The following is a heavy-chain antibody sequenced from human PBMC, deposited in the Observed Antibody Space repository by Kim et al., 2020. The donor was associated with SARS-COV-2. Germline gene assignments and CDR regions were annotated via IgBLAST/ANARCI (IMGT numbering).Heavy chain of an antibody. CDR2: IYPGDSDT. CDR3: ARRSHYHGSGSYYYYYGMDV. Sequence: GESLKISCKGSGYSFTSYWIGWVRQMPGKGLEWMGIIYPGDSDTTYSPSFQGQVTISADKSISTAYLQWSSLKASDTAMYYCARRSHYHGSGSYYYYYGMDVWGQGTTVTVSS. CDR1: GYSFTSYW. V-gene: IGHV5-51*01. D-gene: IGHD3-10*01. J-gene: IGHJ6*02.